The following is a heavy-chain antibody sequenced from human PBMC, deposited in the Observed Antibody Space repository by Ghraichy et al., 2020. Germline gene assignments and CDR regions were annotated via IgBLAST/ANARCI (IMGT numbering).Heavy chain of an antibody. CDR2: IKQDGSEK. J-gene: IGHJ4*02. D-gene: IGHD3-9*01. CDR1: GFTFSSYW. CDR3: ARVTDLLTAYSPFDY. Sequence: GGSLRLSCAASGFTFSSYWMSWVRQAPGKGLEWVVNIKQDGSEKYYVDSVKGRFTISRDNAKNSLYLQMNSLRAEDTAVYFCARVTDLLTAYSPFDYWGQGTLVTVSS. V-gene: IGHV3-7*04.